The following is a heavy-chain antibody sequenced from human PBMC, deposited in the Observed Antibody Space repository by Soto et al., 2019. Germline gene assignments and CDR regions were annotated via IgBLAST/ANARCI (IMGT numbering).Heavy chain of an antibody. CDR1: GFTFDDYA. Sequence: EVQLVESGGGLVQPGRSLRLSCAASGFTFDDYAMHWVRQAPGKGLEWVSGISWNSGSIGYADSVKGRFTISRDNAKNSLYLQINSLRAEDTALYYCAKDIGFGDGAGDNAFDIWGQGTMVTVSS. CDR3: AKDIGFGDGAGDNAFDI. CDR2: ISWNSGSI. J-gene: IGHJ3*02. V-gene: IGHV3-9*01. D-gene: IGHD3-10*01.